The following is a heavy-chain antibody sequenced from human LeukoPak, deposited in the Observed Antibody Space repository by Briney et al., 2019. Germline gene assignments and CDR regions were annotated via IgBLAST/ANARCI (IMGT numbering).Heavy chain of an antibody. D-gene: IGHD6-19*01. V-gene: IGHV4-59*01. Sequence: SETLSLTCTLSGGSISSYYWSWIRQPPGKGLEWIGYIYYSGSTNYNPSLKSRVTISVDTSKNQFSLKLSSVTAADTAVYYCARGDEYSSGWYAGAFDIWGQGTMVTVSS. J-gene: IGHJ3*02. CDR1: GGSISSYY. CDR2: IYYSGST. CDR3: ARGDEYSSGWYAGAFDI.